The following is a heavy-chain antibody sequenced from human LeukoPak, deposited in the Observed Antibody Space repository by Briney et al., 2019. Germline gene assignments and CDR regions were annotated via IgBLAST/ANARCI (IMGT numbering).Heavy chain of an antibody. V-gene: IGHV4-4*07. Sequence: SETLSLTCTVSGGSISSYYWSWIRQPAGKGLVWIGRIYTSGSTNYNPSLKSRVTMSVDTSKNQFSLKLSSVTAADTAVYYCARGHGDPRFDYWGQGTLVTVSS. D-gene: IGHD4-17*01. J-gene: IGHJ4*02. CDR2: IYTSGST. CDR3: ARGHGDPRFDY. CDR1: GGSISSYY.